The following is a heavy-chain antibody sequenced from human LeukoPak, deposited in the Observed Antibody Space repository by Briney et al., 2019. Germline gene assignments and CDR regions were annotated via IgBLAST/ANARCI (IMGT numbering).Heavy chain of an antibody. CDR2: ISYDGSNK. Sequence: AGGSLRLSCAASGFTFSSYAMHWVRQAPGKGLEWVAVISYDGSNKYYADSVKGRFTISRDNSKNTLYLQMNSLRAEDTAVYYCARDEYYDFWSGYYPEGWFDPWGQGTLVTVSS. CDR1: GFTFSSYA. J-gene: IGHJ5*02. D-gene: IGHD3-3*01. V-gene: IGHV3-30-3*01. CDR3: ARDEYYDFWSGYYPEGWFDP.